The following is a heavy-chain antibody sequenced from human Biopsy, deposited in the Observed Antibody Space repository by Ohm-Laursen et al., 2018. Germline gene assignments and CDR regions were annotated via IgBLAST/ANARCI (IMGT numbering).Heavy chain of an antibody. CDR2: ISDSGST. CDR3: ARALPPHLQSGYL. D-gene: IGHD5-24*01. Sequence: SETLSLTCSVSGGSISSFYWTWIRQPPGKGPEWIGDISDSGSTNYKPSLKSRVIISVDTSKNQFPLKLISATAADTAMYYCARALPPHLQSGYLWGQGTLVTVSS. CDR1: GGSISSFY. V-gene: IGHV4-4*09. J-gene: IGHJ5*02.